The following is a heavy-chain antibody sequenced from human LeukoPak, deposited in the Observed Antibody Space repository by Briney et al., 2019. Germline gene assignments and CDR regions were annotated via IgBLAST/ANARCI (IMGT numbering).Heavy chain of an antibody. Sequence: SVKVSCKASGGTFSSYAISWVRQAPGQGLEWMGGIIPIFGTANYAQKFQGRVTITTDESTSTAYMELSSLRSEDTAVYYCARGPRNVDYYDSSGLWDWGQGTLVTVSS. J-gene: IGHJ4*02. CDR1: GGTFSSYA. CDR3: ARGPRNVDYYDSSGLWD. V-gene: IGHV1-69*05. D-gene: IGHD3-22*01. CDR2: IIPIFGTA.